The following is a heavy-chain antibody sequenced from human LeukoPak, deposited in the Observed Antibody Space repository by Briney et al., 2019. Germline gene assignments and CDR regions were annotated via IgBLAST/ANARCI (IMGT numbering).Heavy chain of an antibody. J-gene: IGHJ3*02. V-gene: IGHV4-31*03. CDR3: ASAQIQLWSYDAFDI. CDR2: IYYSGST. CDR1: GGSISSGGYY. Sequence: SETLSLTCTVSGGSISSGGYYWSWIRQHPGKGLEWIAYIYYSGSTYDNPSLKSRVTISVDTSKNQFSLKLSSVTAADTAVYYCASAQIQLWSYDAFDIWGQGTMVTVSS. D-gene: IGHD5-18*01.